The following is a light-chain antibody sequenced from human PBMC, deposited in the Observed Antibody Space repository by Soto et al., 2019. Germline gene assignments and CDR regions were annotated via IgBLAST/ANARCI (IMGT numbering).Light chain of an antibody. Sequence: QSALTQPASVSGSPGQSITISCTGTSSDVGGYNYVSWYQQHPGKAPKLMIYEVTNRPSGVSNRFSGSKSGGTASLTISGLQAEDEADYYCSSYTISSTTLVVFGGGTKLTVL. J-gene: IGLJ2*01. CDR3: SSYTISSTTLVV. CDR2: EVT. CDR1: SSDVGGYNY. V-gene: IGLV2-14*01.